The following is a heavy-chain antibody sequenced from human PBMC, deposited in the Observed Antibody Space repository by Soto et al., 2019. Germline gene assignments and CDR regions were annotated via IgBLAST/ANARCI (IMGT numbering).Heavy chain of an antibody. D-gene: IGHD6-25*01. J-gene: IGHJ5*02. V-gene: IGHV4-39*02. CDR2: IYYSGNT. CDR1: GGSISTAGYY. CDR3: ARRRHGYPLNWFDP. Sequence: QLQLQESGPGLVKPSETLSLTCTVSGGSISTAGYYWGWIRQPPGKGLEWIGGIYYSGNTYYNPSLKSRLTISVDTSKNHFSLQMSAVTAADTALDYCARRRHGYPLNWFDPWGKGTLVTVSS.